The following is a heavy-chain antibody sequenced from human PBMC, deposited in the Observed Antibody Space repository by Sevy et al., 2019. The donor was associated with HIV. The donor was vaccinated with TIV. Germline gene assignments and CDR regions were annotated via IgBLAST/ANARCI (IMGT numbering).Heavy chain of an antibody. CDR2: ISFSSNYI. CDR3: ARPYGSGSWEAFDI. J-gene: IGHJ3*02. Sequence: GGSLRLSCAASGFTFNSYTMNWVRQAPGKGLEWVSSISFSSNYIYYADSVKGRFTIPRDNAQNSLYLQMNSLRAEDTAIYYCARPYGSGSWEAFDIWGQGTMVTVSS. CDR1: GFTFNSYT. V-gene: IGHV3-21*01. D-gene: IGHD3-10*01.